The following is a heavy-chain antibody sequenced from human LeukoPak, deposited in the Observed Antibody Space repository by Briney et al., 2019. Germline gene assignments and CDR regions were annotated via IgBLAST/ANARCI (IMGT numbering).Heavy chain of an antibody. CDR2: ISYSGTP. D-gene: IGHD4-17*01. CDR1: GGSINTANYY. Sequence: SQTLSLTCNVSGGSINTANYYWTWVRQPPGKGLEWIGYISYSGTPYYNPSLNSRVTISLDTSKNQFSLILNSVTAADTAMYYCARDRYGDFEDYWGQGTLVTVSS. V-gene: IGHV4-30-4*08. CDR3: ARDRYGDFEDY. J-gene: IGHJ4*02.